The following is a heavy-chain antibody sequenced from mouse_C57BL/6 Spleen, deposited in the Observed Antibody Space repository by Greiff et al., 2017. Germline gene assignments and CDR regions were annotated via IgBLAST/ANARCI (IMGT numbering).Heavy chain of an antibody. J-gene: IGHJ2*01. CDR2: ISDGGSYT. CDR3: ARDDDGSYFDY. Sequence: EVMLVESGGGLVKPGGSLKLTCAASGFTFSSYAMSWVRQTPEKRLEWVATISDGGSYTYYPDNVKGRFTISRDNAKNNLYLQMSHLKSEDTAMYYCARDDDGSYFDYWGQGTTLTVSS. V-gene: IGHV5-4*01. CDR1: GFTFSSYA. D-gene: IGHD1-1*01.